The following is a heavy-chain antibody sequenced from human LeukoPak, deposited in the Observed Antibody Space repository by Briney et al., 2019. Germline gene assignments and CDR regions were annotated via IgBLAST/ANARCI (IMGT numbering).Heavy chain of an antibody. CDR2: IDGDGRIT. CDR3: ARDLGGRWGY. D-gene: IGHD5-24*01. CDR1: GFAFETYW. Sequence: EGSLRLSCRSSGFAFETYWMHWVRQVPGKGLVWVSRIDGDGRITNYADSVKGRFSISRDNAKNTLYLQMNSLSDEDTALYYCARDLGGRWGYWGQGTLVTVSA. V-gene: IGHV3-74*01. J-gene: IGHJ4*02.